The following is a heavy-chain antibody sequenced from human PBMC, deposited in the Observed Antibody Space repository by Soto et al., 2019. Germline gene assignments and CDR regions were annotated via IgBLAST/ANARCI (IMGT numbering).Heavy chain of an antibody. D-gene: IGHD6-19*01. CDR3: ARGSGWYSQGSYFDY. CDR2: IYPGDSDT. J-gene: IGHJ4*02. Sequence: PGESLKISCKGSGYSFTSYWIVWVRQMPGKGLEWMGIIYPGDSDTRYSPSFQGQVTISADKSISTAYLQWSSLKASDTAMYYCARGSGWYSQGSYFDYWGQGTLVTVSS. V-gene: IGHV5-51*01. CDR1: GYSFTSYW.